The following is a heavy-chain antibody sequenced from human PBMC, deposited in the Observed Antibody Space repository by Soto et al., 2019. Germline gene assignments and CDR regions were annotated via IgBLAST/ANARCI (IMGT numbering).Heavy chain of an antibody. Sequence: QVQLQESGPGLVKPSETLSLTCTVSGGSVSSGSYYWSWIRQPPGKGLEWIGYIYYSGSTNYNPSLKSRVTISVDTSKNQFSLKLSSVTAADTAVYYCAREIEPQDLDWYFDLWGRGTLVTVSS. CDR1: GGSVSSGSYY. CDR2: IYYSGST. D-gene: IGHD2-21*01. J-gene: IGHJ2*01. V-gene: IGHV4-61*01. CDR3: AREIEPQDLDWYFDL.